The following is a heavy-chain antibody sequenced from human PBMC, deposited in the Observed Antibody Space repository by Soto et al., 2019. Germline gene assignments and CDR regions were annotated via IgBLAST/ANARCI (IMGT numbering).Heavy chain of an antibody. V-gene: IGHV3-33*08. CDR1: GFTFSSSG. J-gene: IGHJ4*02. Sequence: GGSLRLSCAASGFTFSSSGMHWVRQAPGKGLEWVAVIWYDGSNKYYADSVKGRFTISRDNSKNTLYLQMNSLRAEDTAVYYCASIPTHDADSSGYYYGYWGQGTLVTVSS. CDR2: IWYDGSNK. CDR3: ASIPTHDADSSGYYYGY. D-gene: IGHD3-22*01.